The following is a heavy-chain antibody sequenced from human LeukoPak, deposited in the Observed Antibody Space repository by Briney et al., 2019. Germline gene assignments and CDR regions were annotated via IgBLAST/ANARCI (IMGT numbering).Heavy chain of an antibody. D-gene: IGHD1-1*01. CDR3: AKVRDTRESYKDAFDV. J-gene: IGHJ3*01. Sequence: GGSLRFSCAASGFTFSSYAMSWVRQAPGKGLEWVSAITGTGGHTYYVASVKGRFTVSRDNSRNTLDLQMSSLRGEDSAIYYCAKVRDTRESYKDAFDVWGQGTRVTVSS. CDR2: ITGTGGHT. CDR1: GFTFSSYA. V-gene: IGHV3-23*01.